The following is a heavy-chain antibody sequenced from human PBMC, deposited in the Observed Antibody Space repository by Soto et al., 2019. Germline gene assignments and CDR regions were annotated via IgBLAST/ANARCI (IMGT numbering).Heavy chain of an antibody. CDR2: INAGNGNT. CDR3: ARDRVRDSSGYYFSY. D-gene: IGHD3-22*01. Sequence: ASVKVSCKASGYTFTSYAMHWVRQAPGQRLEWMGWINAGNGNTKYSQKFQGRVTITRDTSASTAYMELSSLRSEDTAVYYCARDRVRDSSGYYFSYWGQGTLVTVPQ. CDR1: GYTFTSYA. V-gene: IGHV1-3*01. J-gene: IGHJ4*02.